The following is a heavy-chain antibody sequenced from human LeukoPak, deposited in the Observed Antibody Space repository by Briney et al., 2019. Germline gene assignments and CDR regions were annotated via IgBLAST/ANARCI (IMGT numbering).Heavy chain of an antibody. J-gene: IGHJ4*02. CDR1: GFTFSSYS. Sequence: PGGSLRLSCAASGFTFSSYSMNWVRQAPGKGLEWVSSISSSSYIYYADSVKGRFTISRDNAMNSLYLQMNSLRAEDTAVYYCARDGTVYSGYDLVYWGQGTLVTVSS. CDR3: ARDGTVYSGYDLVY. V-gene: IGHV3-21*01. D-gene: IGHD5-12*01. CDR2: ISSSSYI.